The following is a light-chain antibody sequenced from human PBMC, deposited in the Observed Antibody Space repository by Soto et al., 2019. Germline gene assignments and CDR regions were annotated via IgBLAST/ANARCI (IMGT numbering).Light chain of an antibody. J-gene: IGKJ1*01. Sequence: EIVLTQSPGTLSLSLGEGATLSCRAIQTVRSSYLAWYQQQPGQAPRLLIYGASRRATGIPDRLSGSGSGTDFTLTISRLEPEDFAVYYCQQYGSSGTFGQGTKVDIK. CDR3: QQYGSSGT. CDR1: QTVRSSY. CDR2: GAS. V-gene: IGKV3-20*01.